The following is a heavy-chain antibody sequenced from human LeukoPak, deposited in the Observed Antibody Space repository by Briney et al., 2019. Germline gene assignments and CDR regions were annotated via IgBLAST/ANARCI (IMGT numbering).Heavy chain of an antibody. V-gene: IGHV4-61*02. CDR2: IYTSGST. D-gene: IGHD3-16*01. CDR1: GGSISSGSYY. CDR3: ARGGLQRGGGDFDY. J-gene: IGHJ4*02. Sequence: SETLSLTCTVSGGSISSGSYYWSWIRQPAGEGLEWIGRIYTSGSTNYNPSLKSRVTISVDTSKNQFSLKLSSVTAADTAVYYCARGGLQRGGGDFDYWGQGTLVTVSS.